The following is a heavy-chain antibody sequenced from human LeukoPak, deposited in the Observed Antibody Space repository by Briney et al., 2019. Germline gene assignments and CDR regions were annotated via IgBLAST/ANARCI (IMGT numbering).Heavy chain of an antibody. Sequence: GASVTVSCKASGYTFTSYAMHWVRQAPGQRLEWMGWINAGNGNTKYSQKFQGRVTITRDTSASTAYMELSSLRSEDTAVYYCARDGQWRDGWFDPWGQGTLVTVSS. CDR1: GYTFTSYA. J-gene: IGHJ5*02. D-gene: IGHD6-19*01. CDR2: INAGNGNT. V-gene: IGHV1-3*01. CDR3: ARDGQWRDGWFDP.